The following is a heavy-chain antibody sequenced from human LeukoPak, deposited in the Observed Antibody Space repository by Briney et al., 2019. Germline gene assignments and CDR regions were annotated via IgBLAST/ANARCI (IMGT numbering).Heavy chain of an antibody. V-gene: IGHV1-69*01. D-gene: IGHD2-21*02. CDR3: ARTLAYCGGDCYFPLPY. CDR2: IIPIFGTA. J-gene: IGHJ4*02. Sequence: GTFSSYAISWVRQAPGQGLEWMGGIIPIFGTANYAQKFQGRVTITADESTSTAYMELSSLRSEDTAVYYCARTLAYCGGDCYFPLPYWGQGTLVTVSS. CDR1: GTFSSYA.